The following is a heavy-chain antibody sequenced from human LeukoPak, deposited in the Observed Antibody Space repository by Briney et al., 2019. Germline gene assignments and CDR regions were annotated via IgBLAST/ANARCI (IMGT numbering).Heavy chain of an antibody. D-gene: IGHD3-3*01. CDR1: GFTFSSYS. CDR3: AREELRFFEWLLYDAFDI. CDR2: ISSSSSYI. V-gene: IGHV3-21*01. J-gene: IGHJ3*02. Sequence: KTGGSLRLSCAASGFTFSSYSMNWVRQAPGKGLEWVSSISSSSSYIYYADSVKGRFTISRDNAKNSLYLQMNSLRAEDTAVYYCAREELRFFEWLLYDAFDIWGQGTMVTVSS.